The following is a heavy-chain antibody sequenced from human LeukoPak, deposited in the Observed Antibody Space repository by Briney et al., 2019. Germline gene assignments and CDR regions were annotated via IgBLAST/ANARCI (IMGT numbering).Heavy chain of an antibody. Sequence: SETLSLTCTVSGGAISSYYWSWIREPPGKGLEWIGYIYYSGSTNYNPSLKSRVTISVDTSKNQFSLKLSSVTAADTAVYYCARVTYSSSWPIHYYYGMDVWGKGTTVTVSS. CDR3: ARVTYSSSWPIHYYYGMDV. J-gene: IGHJ6*04. V-gene: IGHV4-59*01. CDR2: IYYSGST. CDR1: GGAISSYY. D-gene: IGHD6-13*01.